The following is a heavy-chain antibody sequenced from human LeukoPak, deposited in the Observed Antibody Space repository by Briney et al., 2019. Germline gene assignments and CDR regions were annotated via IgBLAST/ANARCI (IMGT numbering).Heavy chain of an antibody. Sequence: SETLSLTCTVSGGSISSYYWSWIRQPPGKGLEWIGYIYYSGSTNYNPSLKSRVTISVDTSKNQFSLKLSSVTAADTAVYYCAREAVKYYDSSGYPTRDAFDIWGQGTMVTVSS. CDR3: AREAVKYYDSSGYPTRDAFDI. CDR2: IYYSGST. J-gene: IGHJ3*02. V-gene: IGHV4-59*01. D-gene: IGHD3-22*01. CDR1: GGSISSYY.